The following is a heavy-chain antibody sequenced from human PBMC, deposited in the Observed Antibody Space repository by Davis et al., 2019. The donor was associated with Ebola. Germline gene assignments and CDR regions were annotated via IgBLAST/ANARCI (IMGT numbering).Heavy chain of an antibody. CDR3: ARVLDISVAAAGPFDS. J-gene: IGHJ4*02. D-gene: IGHD6-13*01. CDR1: GYSFTTYW. Sequence: PGGSLRLSCKGSGYSFTTYWIGWVRQMPGKGLEWMGIIYPGDPATRYSPSFEGQVTISADESISTAYLQWSSLKASDTAMYYCARVLDISVAAAGPFDSWGQGTLVTVSS. CDR2: IYPGDPAT. V-gene: IGHV5-51*01.